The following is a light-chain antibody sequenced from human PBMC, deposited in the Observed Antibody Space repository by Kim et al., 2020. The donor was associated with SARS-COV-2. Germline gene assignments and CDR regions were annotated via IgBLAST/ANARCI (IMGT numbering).Light chain of an antibody. Sequence: SVSPGQTASITCSGDKLGDKYACWYQQKPGPSPVLVNYQDSKRPSGIPERFSGSNSGNTATLTNSGTQAMDEADYYCQAWDSSTYVFGTGTKVTVL. V-gene: IGLV3-1*01. CDR3: QAWDSSTYV. CDR1: KLGDKY. J-gene: IGLJ1*01. CDR2: QDS.